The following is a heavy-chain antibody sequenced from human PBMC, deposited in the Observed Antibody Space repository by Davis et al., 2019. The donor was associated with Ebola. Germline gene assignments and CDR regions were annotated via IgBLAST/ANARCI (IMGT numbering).Heavy chain of an antibody. J-gene: IGHJ4*02. Sequence: SETLSLTCAVSGGSISSGGYSWSWIRQPPGKGLEWIGYTYYSGSTHYNPSLKSQVTISGDTSRNQFSLKLSSVTAADTAVYYCARVASYGDYFDYWGLGTLVTVSS. V-gene: IGHV4-30-4*07. CDR1: GGSISSGGYS. CDR3: ARVASYGDYFDY. D-gene: IGHD5-18*01. CDR2: TYYSGST.